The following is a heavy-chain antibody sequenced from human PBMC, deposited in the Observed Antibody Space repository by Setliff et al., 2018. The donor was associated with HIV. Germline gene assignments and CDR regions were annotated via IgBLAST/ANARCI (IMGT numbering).Heavy chain of an antibody. CDR1: GGSMSTYY. J-gene: IGHJ4*02. Sequence: KTSETLSLTCTVSGGSMSTYYWSWIRQPPGKGLEWIGYIYVYNSERTNYNPSLTSRVTISVDTSRNQFSLKLTSVTAADTAIYYCARAVNFDYWGQGTQVTVSS. CDR3: ARAVNFDY. V-gene: IGHV4-59*01. D-gene: IGHD6-19*01. CDR2: IYVYNSERT.